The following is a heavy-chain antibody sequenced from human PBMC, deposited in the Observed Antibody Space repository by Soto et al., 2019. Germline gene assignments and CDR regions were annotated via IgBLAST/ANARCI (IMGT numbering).Heavy chain of an antibody. J-gene: IGHJ6*02. CDR1: GYTFTSYY. CDR3: ARYYDILTGLPPYGMDV. CDR2: INPSGGST. V-gene: IGHV1-46*01. D-gene: IGHD3-9*01. Sequence: ASVKVSCKASGYTFTSYYMHWVRQAPGQGLEWMGIINPSGGSTSYAQKFQGRVTMTRDTSASTAYMELSSLRSEDTAVYYCARYYDILTGLPPYGMDVWGQGTTVTVSS.